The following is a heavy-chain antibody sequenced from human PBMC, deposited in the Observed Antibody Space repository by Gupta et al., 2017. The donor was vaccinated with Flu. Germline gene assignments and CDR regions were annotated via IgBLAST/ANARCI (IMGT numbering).Heavy chain of an antibody. D-gene: IGHD2-21*01. J-gene: IGHJ4*02. CDR1: GCSFNNYW. CDR2: LNRDGSEK. CDR3: VRDIPSAGSFYYFDY. V-gene: IGHV3-7*01. Sequence: EVHLVESGGGLVQPGGSLRLSCEASGCSFNNYWMGWVRQAPGKGLEWVANLNRDGSEKYYVDAVEGRFTVSRDNAKNSLYLQMDSLRAEETAIYYCVRDIPSAGSFYYFDYWGQGTPVTVSS.